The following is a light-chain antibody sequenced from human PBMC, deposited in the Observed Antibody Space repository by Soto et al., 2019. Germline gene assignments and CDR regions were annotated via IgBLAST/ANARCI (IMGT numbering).Light chain of an antibody. V-gene: IGLV1-44*01. J-gene: IGLJ2*01. Sequence: QAVVTQPPSASGTPGQRVTISCSGSSSNIENNPVNWYQQLPGAAPKLLIYHNNQRPSGVPDRFSGSKSGTSASLAISGLQPEDEADYYCAAWDDTLNGVVFGGGTKLTVL. CDR1: SSNIENNP. CDR3: AAWDDTLNGVV. CDR2: HNN.